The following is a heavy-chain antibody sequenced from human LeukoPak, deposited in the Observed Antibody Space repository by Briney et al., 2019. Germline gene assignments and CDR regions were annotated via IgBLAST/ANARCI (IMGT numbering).Heavy chain of an antibody. V-gene: IGHV1-69*05. CDR2: IIPIFGTA. D-gene: IGHD6-13*01. J-gene: IGHJ4*02. CDR1: GGTFSSYA. Sequence: SVKVSCKASGGTFSSYAISWVRQATGQGLEWMGGIIPIFGTANYAQKFQGRVTITTDEATSTAYMELSSLRSEDTAVYYCARERLAAAGPTHYWGQGTLVTVSS. CDR3: ARERLAAAGPTHY.